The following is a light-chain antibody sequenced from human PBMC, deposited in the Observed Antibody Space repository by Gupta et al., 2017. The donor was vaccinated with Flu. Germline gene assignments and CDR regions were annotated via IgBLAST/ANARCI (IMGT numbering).Light chain of an antibody. CDR2: DVN. CDR3: CSYAGSYTLGV. Sequence: SSDVGGYNYVSWYQQHPGKAPKLMIYDVNERPSGVPDRFSGSKSGNTASLTISGLQTEDEADYYCCSYAGSYTLGVFGGGTKLTVL. V-gene: IGLV2-11*03. J-gene: IGLJ3*02. CDR1: SSDVGGYNY.